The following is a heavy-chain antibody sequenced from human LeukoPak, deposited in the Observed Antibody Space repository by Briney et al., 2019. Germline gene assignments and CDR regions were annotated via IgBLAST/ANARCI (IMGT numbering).Heavy chain of an antibody. J-gene: IGHJ4*02. CDR1: GFTFSTYA. CDR3: VPLPIAVAGTHLLDY. D-gene: IGHD6-19*01. Sequence: GVTLRLSCSASGFTFSTYAMHWVRQAPGKGLEYVSAISSYGGSTYYADSVKGRFTISRDNSKNTLYLQMSSLRAEDTAVYYCVPLPIAVAGTHLLDYWGQGTLVTVSS. CDR2: ISSYGGST. V-gene: IGHV3-64D*09.